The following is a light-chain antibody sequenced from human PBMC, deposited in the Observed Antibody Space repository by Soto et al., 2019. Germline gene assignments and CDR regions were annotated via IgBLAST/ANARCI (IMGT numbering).Light chain of an antibody. CDR3: LQDYDYPRT. V-gene: IGKV1-6*01. CDR2: AAS. CDR1: QNVERY. Sequence: QMTQSPYSLSASVGDRVTITCRASQNVERYLNWYQQRPGEAPNLLISAASRLQSGVPSRFSGRGSGTDFTLTISSLQPEDFATYYCLQDYDYPRTFGQGTKVDIK. J-gene: IGKJ1*01.